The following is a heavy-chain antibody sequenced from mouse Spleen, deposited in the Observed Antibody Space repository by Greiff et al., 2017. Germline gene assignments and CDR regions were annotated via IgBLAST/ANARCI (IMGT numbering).Heavy chain of an antibody. CDR3: ATQLTGGGFAY. CDR2: IWSGGST. D-gene: IGHD4-1*01. J-gene: IGHJ3*01. CDR1: GFSLTSYG. Sequence: VQVVESGPGLVQPSQSLSITCTVSGFSLTSYGVHWVRQSPGKGLEWLGVIWSGGSTDYNAAFISRLSISKDNSKSQVFFKMNSLQADDTAIYYCATQLTGGGFAYWGQGTLVTVSA. V-gene: IGHV2-2*01.